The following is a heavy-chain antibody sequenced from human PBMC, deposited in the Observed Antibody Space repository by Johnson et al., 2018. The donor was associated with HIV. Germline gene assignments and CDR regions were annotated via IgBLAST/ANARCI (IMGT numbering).Heavy chain of an antibody. CDR1: GFTFSSYA. CDR2: ISWDGGTT. J-gene: IGHJ3*02. CDR3: TTDGLWFGDPSFDI. D-gene: IGHD3-10*01. Sequence: VQLVESGGGVVQPGRSLRLSCAASGFTFSSYAMHWVRQAPGKGLEWVSLISWDGGTTDYAGPVKGKFTISRDDSKNTLYLQMNSLKIEDTAVYYCTTDGLWFGDPSFDIWGQGTIVTVSS. V-gene: IGHV3-15*07.